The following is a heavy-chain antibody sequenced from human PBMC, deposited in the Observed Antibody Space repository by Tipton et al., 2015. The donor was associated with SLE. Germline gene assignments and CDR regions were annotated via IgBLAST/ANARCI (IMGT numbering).Heavy chain of an antibody. D-gene: IGHD6-13*01. Sequence: GSLRLSCAASGFTFSSYEMNWVRQAPGKGLEWVSYISSSGSTIYYADSVKGRFTISRDNAKNSLYLQMGSLRAEDMAVYYCARAAYSSPYYFDYWGQGTLVTVSS. J-gene: IGHJ4*02. CDR1: GFTFSSYE. CDR2: ISSSGSTI. CDR3: ARAAYSSPYYFDY. V-gene: IGHV3-48*03.